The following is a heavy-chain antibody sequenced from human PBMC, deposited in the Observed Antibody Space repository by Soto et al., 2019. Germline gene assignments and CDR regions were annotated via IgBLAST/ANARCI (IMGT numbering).Heavy chain of an antibody. J-gene: IGHJ5*02. CDR3: FRGRREHLAP. D-gene: IGHD3-3*02. Sequence: ASVKVSCKASGYTFSNYDINWVRQATGQGLEWMGWMNPNSGNTGYAQKFQGRVTMTRDTSITTAYMELSGLTSEDKAVYYCFRGRREHLAPWGKGTQVTYPQ. V-gene: IGHV1-8*01. CDR1: GYTFSNYD. CDR2: MNPNSGNT.